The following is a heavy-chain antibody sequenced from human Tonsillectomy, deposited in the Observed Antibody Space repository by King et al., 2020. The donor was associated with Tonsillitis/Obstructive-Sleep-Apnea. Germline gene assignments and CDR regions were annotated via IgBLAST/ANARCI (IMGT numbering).Heavy chain of an antibody. V-gene: IGHV1-18*01. D-gene: IGHD3-10*01. J-gene: IGHJ4*02. Sequence: QLVQSGLEVRKPGASVKVSCKASGYTFSNYGVSWVRQAPGQGLEWMGWISAYNGHTYKAQKFQARVTMTTDTSTSTAYMELRSLRSDDTAVYYWARGGYRDYYGSGSYDYWGQGTLVTVSS. CDR1: GYTFSNYG. CDR2: ISAYNGHT. CDR3: ARGGYRDYYGSGSYDY.